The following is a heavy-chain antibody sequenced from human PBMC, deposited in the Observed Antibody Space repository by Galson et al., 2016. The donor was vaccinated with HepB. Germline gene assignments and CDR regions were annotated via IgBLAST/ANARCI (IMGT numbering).Heavy chain of an antibody. CDR3: TTEYYDYIWGSSNDY. D-gene: IGHD3-16*01. CDR2: IKSKTDGGTT. Sequence: SLRLSCAASGFSFSHAWMSWVRQAPGKGLEWVGRIKSKTDGGTTDYAAPVKGRFSISRDDSKNTLYLQMNSLKTEDTAVYYCTTEYYDYIWGSSNDYWGQGTLVTVSS. V-gene: IGHV3-15*01. CDR1: GFSFSHAW. J-gene: IGHJ4*02.